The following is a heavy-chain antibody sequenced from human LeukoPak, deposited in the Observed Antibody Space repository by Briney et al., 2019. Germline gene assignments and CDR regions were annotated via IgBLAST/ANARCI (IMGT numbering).Heavy chain of an antibody. D-gene: IGHD6-19*01. V-gene: IGHV3-23*01. CDR2: ISGSGGST. CDR3: AIGRKPGIAVAGTRVGYFDY. J-gene: IGHJ4*02. CDR1: GFTFSSYA. Sequence: PGGSLRLSCAASGFTFSSYAMSWVRQAPGKGLGWVSAISGSGGSTYYADSVKGRFTIYRDNSKNTLYLQMNSLRAEDTAVYYCAIGRKPGIAVAGTRVGYFDYWGQGTLVTVSS.